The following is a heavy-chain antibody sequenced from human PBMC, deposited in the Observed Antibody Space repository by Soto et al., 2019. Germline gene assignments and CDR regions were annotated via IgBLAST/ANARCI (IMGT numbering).Heavy chain of an antibody. D-gene: IGHD3-3*01. Sequence: EVQLVESGGGLVQPGGSLRLSCAASGFTVSSFSMTWVRQAPGKGLQWVAVISSGGSTSYADSVKGRFTISRDNSKNTLYLEMNSLRAEDTAVYYCARDTFGGAYDFLHGGQGTLVTVSS. CDR3: ARDTFGGAYDFLH. V-gene: IGHV3-66*01. CDR2: ISSGGST. CDR1: GFTVSSFS. J-gene: IGHJ4*02.